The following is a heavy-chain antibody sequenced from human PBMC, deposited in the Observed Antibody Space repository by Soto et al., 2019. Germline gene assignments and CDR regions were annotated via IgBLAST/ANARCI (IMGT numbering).Heavy chain of an antibody. CDR1: GFTFSSYS. CDR3: VCFECGRTAVVTAMEANGY. CDR2: VNSDESTT. D-gene: IGHD2-21*02. Sequence: GGSLRLSCAASGFTFSSYSMHWVRQWPGKGLVWVSRVNSDESTTSYADPVKGRFTISRDNAKNTLYLQMSSLRVEDTALYYCVCFECGRTAVVTAMEANGYWGQGTLVTVSS. J-gene: IGHJ4*02. V-gene: IGHV3-74*01.